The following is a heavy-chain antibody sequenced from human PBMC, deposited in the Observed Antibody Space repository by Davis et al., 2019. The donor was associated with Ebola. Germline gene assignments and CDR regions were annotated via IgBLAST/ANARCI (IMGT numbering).Heavy chain of an antibody. CDR3: AREVGETKLDQ. V-gene: IGHV1-69*11. Sequence: SVKVSCKASGGTFSSYAISWVRQAPGQGLEWMGIINPSGGSTNYAQKFQGRVTLTADESTSTAYMELTNLRSDDTAVYYCAREVGETKLDQWGQGTLVTVSS. CDR2: INPSGGST. D-gene: IGHD1-26*01. J-gene: IGHJ4*02. CDR1: GGTFSSYA.